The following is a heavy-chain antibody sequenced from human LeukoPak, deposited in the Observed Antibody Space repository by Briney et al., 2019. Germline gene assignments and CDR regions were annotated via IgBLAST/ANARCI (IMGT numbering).Heavy chain of an antibody. V-gene: IGHV4-59*01. CDR3: ARDQGYGMDV. J-gene: IGHJ6*02. CDR2: IHYSGST. Sequence: SETLSLTCTVSGGSISSYYWSWIRQPPGKGLEWIGYIHYSGSTNYNPSLKSRVTISVDTSKNQFSLNLSSVTAADTAVYYCARDQGYGMDVWGQGTTVTVSS. CDR1: GGSISSYY.